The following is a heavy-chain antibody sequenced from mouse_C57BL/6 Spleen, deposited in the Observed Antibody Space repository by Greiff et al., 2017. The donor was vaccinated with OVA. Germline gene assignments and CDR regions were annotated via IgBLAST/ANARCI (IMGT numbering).Heavy chain of an antibody. CDR1: GYTFTSYW. V-gene: IGHV1-5*01. CDR3: TRPYYGSSLYFDY. J-gene: IGHJ2*01. Sequence: EVQRVESGTVLARPGASVKMSCKTSGYTFTSYWMHWVKQRPGQGLEWIGAIYPGNSDTSYNQKFKGKAKLTAVTSASTAYMELSSLTNEDSAVYYCTRPYYGSSLYFDYWGQGTTLTVSS. CDR2: IYPGNSDT. D-gene: IGHD1-1*01.